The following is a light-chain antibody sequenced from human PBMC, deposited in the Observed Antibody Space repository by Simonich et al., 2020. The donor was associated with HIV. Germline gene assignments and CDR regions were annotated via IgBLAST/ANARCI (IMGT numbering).Light chain of an antibody. J-gene: IGKJ1*01. V-gene: IGKV1-39*01. CDR1: QSISSY. CDR2: AAS. Sequence: DIQMTQSPSSLSASVGDRVTITCRASQSISSYLNWYQQKPGKAPKLLIYAASSLQSRVPSRFSGSGSGTDFTLTISSLQPEDFATYYCQQSYNTPRTFGQGSKVEIK. CDR3: QQSYNTPRT.